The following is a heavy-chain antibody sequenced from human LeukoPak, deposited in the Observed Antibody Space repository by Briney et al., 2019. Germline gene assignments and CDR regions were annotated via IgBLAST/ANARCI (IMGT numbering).Heavy chain of an antibody. J-gene: IGHJ4*02. D-gene: IGHD6-6*01. CDR3: ARGYYISSSVFDY. CDR2: IWYDGSKI. Sequence: GRSLRLSCAASGFTFSSYAMHWVRQAPGKGLEWVAVIWYDGSKIYYADSVKGRFTISRDNSKNTLYLQMDSLRAEDTAVYHCARGYYISSSVFDYWGRGTLVTVSS. V-gene: IGHV3-33*08. CDR1: GFTFSSYA.